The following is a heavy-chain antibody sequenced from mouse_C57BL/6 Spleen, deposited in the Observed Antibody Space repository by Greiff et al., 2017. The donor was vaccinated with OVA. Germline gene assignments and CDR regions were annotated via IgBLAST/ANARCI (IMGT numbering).Heavy chain of an antibody. CDR1: GFTFSDYY. D-gene: IGHD1-1*01. CDR2: INYDGSST. Sequence: EVKLVESEGGLVQPGSSMKLSCTASGFTFSDYYMAWVRQVPDKGLEWVANINYDGSSTYYLDSLKSRFIISRANAKNILYLKMSSLKSEDTATYYCARGGITTVDAMDCWGQGTSVTVSS. CDR3: ARGGITTVDAMDC. J-gene: IGHJ4*01. V-gene: IGHV5-16*01.